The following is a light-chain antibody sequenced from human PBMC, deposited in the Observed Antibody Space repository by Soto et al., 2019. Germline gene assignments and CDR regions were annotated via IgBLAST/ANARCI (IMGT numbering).Light chain of an antibody. CDR3: CSYAGSSTV. CDR1: SSYVGSYNL. J-gene: IGLJ1*01. CDR2: EVT. V-gene: IGLV2-23*02. Sequence: QSALTQPASVSGSPGQSITISCTGTSSYVGSYNLVSWYQQHPGKVPKLIIYEVTKRPSGVSNRFSGSKSGNTASLTISGLQAEDEADYYCCSYAGSSTVFGTGTKLTVL.